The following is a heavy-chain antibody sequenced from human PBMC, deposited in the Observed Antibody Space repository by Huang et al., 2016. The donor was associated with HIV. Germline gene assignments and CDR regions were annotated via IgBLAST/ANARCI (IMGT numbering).Heavy chain of an antibody. V-gene: IGHV1-2*02. Sequence: QVQLVQSGAEVKKPGASVKVSCKPSGYTFADYFIHWVRPSPGQGLGWSAWLNPKNGATNYAQKFLGRVTVTGDTSINTAYMEFSGLTSDDTANYYCTRDGVAPDEEFDYWGQGTLIIVSS. D-gene: IGHD5-12*01. CDR2: LNPKNGAT. CDR3: TRDGVAPDEEFDY. CDR1: GYTFADYF. J-gene: IGHJ4*02.